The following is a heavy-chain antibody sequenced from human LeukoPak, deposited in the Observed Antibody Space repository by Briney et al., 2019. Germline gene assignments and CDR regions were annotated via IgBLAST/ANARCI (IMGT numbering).Heavy chain of an antibody. Sequence: GGSLRLSCAASGFTFSSYGMHWVRQAPGKGLEWVAFIRYDGSNKYYADSVKGRLTISRDNSKNTLYLQMNSLRAEDTAVYYCAKTYYGSGKGAFDIWGQGTMVTVSS. CDR1: GFTFSSYG. V-gene: IGHV3-30*02. D-gene: IGHD3-10*01. J-gene: IGHJ3*02. CDR3: AKTYYGSGKGAFDI. CDR2: IRYDGSNK.